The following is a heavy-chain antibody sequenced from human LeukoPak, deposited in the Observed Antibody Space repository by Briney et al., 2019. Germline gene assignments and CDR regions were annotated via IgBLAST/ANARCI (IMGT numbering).Heavy chain of an antibody. D-gene: IGHD3-22*01. CDR1: GFTFSSYA. Sequence: GGSLRLSCAASGFTFSSYAMSWVRQAPGKGLEWVSAISGSGGSKYYADSVKGRFTISRDNSKNTLYLQMNSLRAEDTAVYYCARGTIVVVTEYFQHWRQATLVTVSS. V-gene: IGHV3-23*01. J-gene: IGHJ1*01. CDR3: ARGTIVVVTEYFQH. CDR2: ISGSGGSK.